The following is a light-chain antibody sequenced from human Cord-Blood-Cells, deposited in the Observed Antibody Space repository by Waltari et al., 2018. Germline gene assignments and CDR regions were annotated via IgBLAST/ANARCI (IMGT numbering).Light chain of an antibody. J-gene: IGKJ1*01. V-gene: IGKV3-11*01. CDR2: DAS. Sequence: EIVLTQSPATLSLSPGESATLSCRASQSVSSYLTWYQQKPGQAPRLLIYDASRRATGIPARFSGSGSGTDFTLTISSLEPEDFAVYYCQQRSNWLWTFGQGTKVEIK. CDR3: QQRSNWLWT. CDR1: QSVSSY.